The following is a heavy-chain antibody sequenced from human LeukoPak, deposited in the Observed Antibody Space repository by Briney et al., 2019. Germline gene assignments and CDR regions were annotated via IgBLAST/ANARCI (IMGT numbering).Heavy chain of an antibody. V-gene: IGHV4-59*08. CDR1: GGSISNYY. D-gene: IGHD6-19*01. Sequence: SETLSLTCTVSGGSISNYYWSWLRQPPGKGLEWIGYVYYSGSTNYNPSLKSRVTISVDTSKNQFSLKLSSVTAADTAVYYCARHTVAGDLYYFDYWGQGTLVTVSS. J-gene: IGHJ4*02. CDR2: VYYSGST. CDR3: ARHTVAGDLYYFDY.